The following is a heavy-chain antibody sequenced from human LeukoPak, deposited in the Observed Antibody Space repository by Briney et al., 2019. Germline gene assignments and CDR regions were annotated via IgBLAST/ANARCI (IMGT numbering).Heavy chain of an antibody. Sequence: PGRSLRLSCAASGFTFSSYGMHWVRQAPGKGLEWVAFIQYDVSSEYYADSAKGRFTVSRDNSKNTLYLQMNSLRAEDTAVYYCAREYSGRCIHAFHSWGQGTMVTVSS. J-gene: IGHJ3*02. V-gene: IGHV3-33*01. CDR3: AREYSGRCIHAFHS. D-gene: IGHD6-13*01. CDR2: IQYDVSSE. CDR1: GFTFSSYG.